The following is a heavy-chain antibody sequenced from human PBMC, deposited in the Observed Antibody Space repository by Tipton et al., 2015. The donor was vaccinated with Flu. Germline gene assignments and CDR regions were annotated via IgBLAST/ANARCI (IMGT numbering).Heavy chain of an antibody. V-gene: IGHV3-7*01. CDR3: ARARRTERKRYQLLYGSGGPLDF. J-gene: IGHJ4*02. Sequence: VQLVQSGGGVVQPGGSLRLSCAASGFTFSTYWMSWVRQAPGKGLERVANINQGGNEKYYVDSVKGRFTISRDNAKNSLYLQMNSLRAEDTAVYYCARARRTERKRYQLLYGSGGPLDFWGQGTLVTVSS. D-gene: IGHD2-2*02. CDR1: GFTFSTYW. CDR2: INQGGNEK.